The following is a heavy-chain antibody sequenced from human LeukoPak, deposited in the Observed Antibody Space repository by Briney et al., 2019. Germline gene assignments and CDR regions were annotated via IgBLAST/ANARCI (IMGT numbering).Heavy chain of an antibody. CDR3: AKDMEDCGSYYYSYYGMDV. CDR2: IGTSSTTI. Sequence: GGSLRLSCAASGFTFSSYTMNWVRQPPGKGLEWVSNIGTSSTTIYYADSVKGRFTISRDNSKNSLYLQMNSLRTEDTALYYCAKDMEDCGSYYYSYYGMDVWGQGTAVTVSS. D-gene: IGHD1-26*01. V-gene: IGHV3-48*04. J-gene: IGHJ6*02. CDR1: GFTFSSYT.